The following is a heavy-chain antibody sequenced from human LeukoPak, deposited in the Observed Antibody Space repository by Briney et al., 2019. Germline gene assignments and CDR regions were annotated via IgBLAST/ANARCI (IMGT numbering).Heavy chain of an antibody. D-gene: IGHD3-9*01. J-gene: IGHJ5*02. CDR3: ARDYDILTGSYNWFDP. V-gene: IGHV1-69*06. CDR2: IIPIFGTA. Sequence: ASVKVSCKASGGTFSSYALSWVRQAPGQGLEWMGGIIPIFGTANYAQKFQGRVTITADKSTSTAYMELSSLRSEDTAVYYCARDYDILTGSYNWFDPWGQGALVTVSS. CDR1: GGTFSSYA.